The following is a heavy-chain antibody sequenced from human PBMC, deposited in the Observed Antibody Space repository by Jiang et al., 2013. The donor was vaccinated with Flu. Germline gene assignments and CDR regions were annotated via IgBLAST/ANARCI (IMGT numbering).Heavy chain of an antibody. CDR2: INPSGGST. CDR1: GYTFTSYY. CDR3: ARNGGYSGYDAPGDY. J-gene: IGHJ4*02. V-gene: IGHV1-46*01. D-gene: IGHD5-12*01. Sequence: VSCKASGYTFTSYYMHWVRQAPGQGLEWMGIINPSGGSTSYAQKFQGRVTMTRDTSTSTVYMELSSLRSEDTAVYYCARNGGYSGYDAPGDYWGQGTLVTVSS.